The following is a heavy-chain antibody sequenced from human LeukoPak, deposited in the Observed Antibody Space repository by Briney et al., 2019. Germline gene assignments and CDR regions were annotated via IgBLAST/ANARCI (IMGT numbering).Heavy chain of an antibody. J-gene: IGHJ4*02. D-gene: IGHD5-24*01. CDR1: GYRFTSYW. V-gene: IGHV5-10-1*01. CDR2: IDPSDSYT. CDR3: ARLKRDGYNFDY. Sequence: GESLQISFKGSGYRFTSYWISWVRQMPGKGLEWMGRIDPSDSYTNYSPSSQGHVTISADKSISTAYLQWSSLRASDTAIYYCARLKRDGYNFDYWGQGTLVTVSS.